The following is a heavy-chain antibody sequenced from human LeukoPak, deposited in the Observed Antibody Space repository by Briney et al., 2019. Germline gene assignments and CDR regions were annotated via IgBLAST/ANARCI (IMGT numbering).Heavy chain of an antibody. CDR1: GFTFSNAW. CDR3: TTGITIFGVVNDY. CDR2: IKSKTDGGTT. Sequence: PGGSLRLSCAASGFTFSNAWMSWVRQAPGKGLEWVGRIKSKTDGGTTDYAAPVKGRFTISRDDSKNTLYLQMNSLKTEDTAVYYCTTGITIFGVVNDYWGQGTLVTVSS. D-gene: IGHD3-3*01. J-gene: IGHJ4*02. V-gene: IGHV3-15*01.